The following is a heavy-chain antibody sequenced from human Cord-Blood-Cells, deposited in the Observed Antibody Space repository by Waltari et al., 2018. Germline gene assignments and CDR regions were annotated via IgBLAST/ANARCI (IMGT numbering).Heavy chain of an antibody. CDR3: LAGLDY. D-gene: IGHD2-15*01. V-gene: IGHV3-48*03. J-gene: IGHJ4*02. CDR1: GFTFSSYE. CDR2: MSSSVSTI. Sequence: EVQLVESGGGLVQPGGSLRLPCAASGFTFSSYEMNWVRTVPGKGVEWVSYMSSSVSTIDYANSVKGRFTISRDNAKNSLYLQMNSLRAEDTAVYYCLAGLDYWGQGTLVTVSS.